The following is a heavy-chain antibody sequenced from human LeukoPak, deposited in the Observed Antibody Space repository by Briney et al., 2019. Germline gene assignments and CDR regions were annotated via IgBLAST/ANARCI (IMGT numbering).Heavy chain of an antibody. J-gene: IGHJ4*02. Sequence: PGGSLRLSCAASGFTVSSNYMSWVRQAPGKGLEWVSVIYSGGSTYYADSVKGRFTISRDNSKNTLYLQMNSLRAEDTAVYYCARARGYYYGSGSYYDYWGQGTLVTVSS. CDR2: IYSGGST. CDR1: GFTVSSNY. D-gene: IGHD3-10*01. CDR3: ARARGYYYGSGSYYDY. V-gene: IGHV3-66*01.